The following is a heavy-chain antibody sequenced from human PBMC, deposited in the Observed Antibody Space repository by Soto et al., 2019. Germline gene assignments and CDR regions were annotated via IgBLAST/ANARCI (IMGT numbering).Heavy chain of an antibody. CDR1: GGSISSYY. D-gene: IGHD1-26*01. CDR3: AASWGSDAFDI. V-gene: IGHV4-59*01. CDR2: IYYSGST. Sequence: SETLSLTCTVSGGSISSYYWSWFRQPPGKGLEWIGYIYYSGSTNYNPSLKSRVTISVDTSKNQFSLKLSSVTAADTAVYYCAASWGSDAFDIWGQGTMVTVSS. J-gene: IGHJ3*02.